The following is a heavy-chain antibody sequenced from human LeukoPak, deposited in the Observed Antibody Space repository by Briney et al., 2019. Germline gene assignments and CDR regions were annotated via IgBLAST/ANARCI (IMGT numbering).Heavy chain of an antibody. V-gene: IGHV3-23*01. Sequence: GGSLRLSCAASGFPFSNYGMSWVRQAPGKGLEWVSAISGDGSGTYYADSVKGRFTISRDNSKNTLYLQVSSLRVEDTALYYCVTIGSPLYWGPGTLVTVSS. CDR2: ISGDGSGT. CDR3: VTIGSPLY. CDR1: GFPFSNYG. J-gene: IGHJ4*02. D-gene: IGHD1-26*01.